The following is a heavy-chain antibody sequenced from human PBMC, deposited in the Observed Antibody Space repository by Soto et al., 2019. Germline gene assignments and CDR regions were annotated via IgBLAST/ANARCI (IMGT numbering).Heavy chain of an antibody. V-gene: IGHV1-8*01. CDR3: ARGNYCSGGSCYVYAFDI. Sequence: ASVKVSCKASGYTFTSYDINWVRQATGQGLEWMGWMNPNSGNTGYAQKFQGRVTMTRNTSISTAYMELSSLRSEDTAVYYCARGNYCSGGSCYVYAFDIWGQGTMVT. CDR1: GYTFTSYD. J-gene: IGHJ3*02. D-gene: IGHD2-15*01. CDR2: MNPNSGNT.